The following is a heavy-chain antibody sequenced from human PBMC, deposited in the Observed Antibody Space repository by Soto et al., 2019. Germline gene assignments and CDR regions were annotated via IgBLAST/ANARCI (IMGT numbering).Heavy chain of an antibody. CDR2: IWYDGGKK. D-gene: IGHD5-18*01. J-gene: IGHJ4*02. CDR3: ARDREYSFDY. Sequence: PGWSLRLSCAASGFTFNSYGMHWVRQAPGKRLEWVAVIWYDGGKKYYGDSVKGRFTISRDNSKNTLYLQMNILRAEDTAVYYCARDREYSFDYWGQGTLVTVSS. CDR1: GFTFNSYG. V-gene: IGHV3-33*01.